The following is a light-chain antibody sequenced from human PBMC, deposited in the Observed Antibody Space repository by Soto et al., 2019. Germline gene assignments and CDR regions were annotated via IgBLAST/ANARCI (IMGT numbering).Light chain of an antibody. J-gene: IGKJ5*01. CDR3: QQRNNWPPIT. CDR1: HILSSTY. CDR2: DAS. Sequence: EIVLTHSPCTLSLSPVERATLSCSAIHILSSTYLAWYQRKTGQAPRLLIYDASNRATGVPARFSGSGSGTDFTLTISSLEPEDFALYYCQQRNNWPPITFGQGTRLEIK. V-gene: IGKV3-11*01.